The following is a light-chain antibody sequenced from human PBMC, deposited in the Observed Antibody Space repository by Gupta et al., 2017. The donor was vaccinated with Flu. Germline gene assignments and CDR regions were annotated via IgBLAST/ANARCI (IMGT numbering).Light chain of an antibody. J-gene: IGKJ2*01. V-gene: IGKV1-9*01. CDR2: AAS. Sequence: AWYQQEPGKAPKLLIYAASTLQSGVPSRFSGSKSGREFTLTISSLRPEDFATYYCQQVNSYPYTFGQGTKLGIK. CDR3: QQVNSYPYT.